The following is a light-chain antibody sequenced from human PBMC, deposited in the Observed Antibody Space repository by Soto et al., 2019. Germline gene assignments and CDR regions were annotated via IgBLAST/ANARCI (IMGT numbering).Light chain of an antibody. V-gene: IGKV3-15*01. Sequence: EIVMTQSPATLSVSPGERATLSCRASQSVSRNLAWYQQKPGQAPRLLIYAASTRATGIPARFSGSGSGTEFTLTISSLQSEDFAVYYCQQYNNWQYTFGQGTKLEIK. CDR1: QSVSRN. J-gene: IGKJ2*01. CDR2: AAS. CDR3: QQYNNWQYT.